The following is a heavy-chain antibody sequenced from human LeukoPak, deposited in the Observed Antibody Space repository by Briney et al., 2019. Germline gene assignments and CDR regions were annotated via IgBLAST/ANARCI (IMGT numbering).Heavy chain of an antibody. V-gene: IGHV3-43D*03. Sequence: GGSLRLSCAASGFTFDDYAMHWDRQAPGKGLEWVSLISWDGGSTYYADSVKGRFTISRDNSKNSLYLQMNSLRAEDTAVYYCARERVVPADVWGKGTTVTVSS. D-gene: IGHD2-2*01. CDR2: ISWDGGST. CDR1: GFTFDDYA. CDR3: ARERVVPADV. J-gene: IGHJ6*04.